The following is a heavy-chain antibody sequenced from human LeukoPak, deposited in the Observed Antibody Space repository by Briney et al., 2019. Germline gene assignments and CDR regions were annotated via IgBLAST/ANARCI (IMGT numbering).Heavy chain of an antibody. CDR3: TRGYVGIDY. V-gene: IGHV3-74*01. D-gene: IGHD5-12*01. Sequence: GGSLRLSCAASGFTFSSYSMNWVRQAPGKGLVWVSRIDTDGSSTIYADSVKGRFTISRDNAKNTLYLQMNSLRAEDTAVYYCTRGYVGIDYWGQGTLVTVSS. J-gene: IGHJ4*02. CDR2: IDTDGSST. CDR1: GFTFSSYS.